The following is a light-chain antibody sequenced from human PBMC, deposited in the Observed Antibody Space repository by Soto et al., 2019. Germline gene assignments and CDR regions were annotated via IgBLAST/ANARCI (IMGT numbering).Light chain of an antibody. J-gene: IGKJ4*01. CDR3: QQYHRAPLT. CDR1: QSVRNN. V-gene: IGKV3-15*01. Sequence: EIVMTQSPASLSVSLGERVTLSCRASQSVRNNLAWYQHKPGQAPKLLIYYASTWESVNPSRFTVSGSGTDFTLTISSLQSDDVAAYYCQQYHRAPLTFGGGTKVEV. CDR2: YAS.